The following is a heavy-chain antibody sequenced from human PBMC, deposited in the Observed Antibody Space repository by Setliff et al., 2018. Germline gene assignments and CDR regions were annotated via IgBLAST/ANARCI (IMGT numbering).Heavy chain of an antibody. CDR3: ARNRLVDY. Sequence: SCKASGYTFSSYAMHWVRQAPGKGLEWVAVISYDGSNKYYADSVKGRFTISRDNAKNSLYLQMNSLRAEDTAVYYCARNRLVDYWGQGTLVTVSS. J-gene: IGHJ4*02. CDR1: GYTFSSYA. V-gene: IGHV3-30*04. CDR2: ISYDGSNK. D-gene: IGHD6-6*01.